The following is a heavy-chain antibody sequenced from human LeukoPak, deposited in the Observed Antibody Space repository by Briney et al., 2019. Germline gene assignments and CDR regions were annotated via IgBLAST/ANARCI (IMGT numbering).Heavy chain of an antibody. CDR1: GGSFSGYY. CDR2: INHSGST. Sequence: KPSETLSLTCAVYGGSFSGYYWSWIRQPPGKGLEWIGEINHSGSTNYNPSLKSRVTISVDTSKNQFSLKLSSVTAADTAVYYCAIHCSSTSCPNFGMDVWGQGTTVTVSS. CDR3: AIHCSSTSCPNFGMDV. D-gene: IGHD2-2*01. J-gene: IGHJ6*02. V-gene: IGHV4-34*01.